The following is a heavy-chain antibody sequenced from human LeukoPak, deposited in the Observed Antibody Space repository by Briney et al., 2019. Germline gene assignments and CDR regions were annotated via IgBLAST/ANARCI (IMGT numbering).Heavy chain of an antibody. D-gene: IGHD4-17*01. V-gene: IGHV3-33*08. J-gene: IGHJ6*02. CDR1: GFTFSSYS. CDR3: ARGYGDKASNLYYYGMDV. Sequence: GGSLRLSCAASGFTFSSYSMNWVRQAPGKGLEWVAVIWYDGSNKYYADSVKGRFTISRDNSKNTLYLQMNSLRAEDTAVYYCARGYGDKASNLYYYGMDVWGQGTTVTVSS. CDR2: IWYDGSNK.